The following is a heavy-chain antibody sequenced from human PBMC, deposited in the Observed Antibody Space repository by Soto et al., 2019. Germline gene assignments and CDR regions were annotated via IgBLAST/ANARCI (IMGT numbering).Heavy chain of an antibody. D-gene: IGHD4-4*01. J-gene: IGHJ4*02. Sequence: EVQLVESGGGLVRPGGSLTLSCAASGLPISRYWMHCVRQAPGEGLVWVSRIRSDGHDTTYADSAKGRFTVSRDNAKNTLYLQMYSLRAEDTAVYYCVRGGQFYSVPLDYWGQGTLVAVSS. CDR1: GLPISRYW. CDR3: VRGGQFYSVPLDY. CDR2: IRSDGHDT. V-gene: IGHV3-74*01.